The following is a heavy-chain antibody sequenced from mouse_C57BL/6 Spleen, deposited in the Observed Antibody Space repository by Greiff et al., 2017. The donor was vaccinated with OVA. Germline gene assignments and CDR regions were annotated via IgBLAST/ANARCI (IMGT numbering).Heavy chain of an antibody. Sequence: VQLQQPVAELVRPGASVKLSCTASGYTFTNSYMHWVKQRPGQGLEWIGRIDPANGNTNYAPKFKGKATITADTSSNTAYLQLSSLTSEDTAIYYCACLLLCALGYWGQGTSLTGSS. CDR3: ACLLLCALGY. CDR1: GYTFTNSY. V-gene: IGHV14-3*01. D-gene: IGHD2-10*01. CDR2: IDPANGNT. J-gene: IGHJ4*01.